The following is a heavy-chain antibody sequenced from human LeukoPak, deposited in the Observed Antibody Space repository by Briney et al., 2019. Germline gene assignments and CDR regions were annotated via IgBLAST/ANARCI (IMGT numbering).Heavy chain of an antibody. CDR2: IYTSGST. J-gene: IGHJ4*02. CDR1: GGSISSYY. CDR3: ARDQYYYDSSGYSNFEY. D-gene: IGHD3-22*01. Sequence: SETLSLTCTVSGGSISSYYWSWIRQPAGKGLEWIGRIYTSGSTNYNPSLKSRVTMSVDTSKNQFSLKLSSVTAADTAVYYCARDQYYYDSSGYSNFEYWGQGTLVTVSS. V-gene: IGHV4-4*07.